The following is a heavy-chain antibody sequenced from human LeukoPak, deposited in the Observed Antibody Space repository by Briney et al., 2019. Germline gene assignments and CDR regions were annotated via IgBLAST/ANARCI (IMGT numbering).Heavy chain of an antibody. CDR3: ARDLGTVRGVINWFDP. CDR2: ISYDGSNK. Sequence: PGRSLRLSCAASGFTFSSYAMHWVRQAPGKGLEWVAVISYDGSNKYYADSVKGRFTISRDNSKNTLYLQMNSLRAEDTAVYYCARDLGTVRGVINWFDPRGQGTLVTVSS. D-gene: IGHD3-10*01. J-gene: IGHJ5*02. V-gene: IGHV3-30-3*01. CDR1: GFTFSSYA.